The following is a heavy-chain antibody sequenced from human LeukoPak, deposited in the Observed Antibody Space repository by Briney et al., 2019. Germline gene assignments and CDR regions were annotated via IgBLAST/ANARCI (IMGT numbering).Heavy chain of an antibody. J-gene: IGHJ4*02. CDR2: IYSGGST. D-gene: IGHD2-2*02. V-gene: IGHV3-53*01. Sequence: GGSLRLSCAASGFTVSGDYMSWVRQAPGKGLEWVSVIYSGGSTYYADSVKGRFTISRDNSKNTLYLQMNSLRAEDTAVYYCAREGYCSSTSCYMYGFDYWGQGTLVTVSS. CDR1: GFTVSGDY. CDR3: AREGYCSSTSCYMYGFDY.